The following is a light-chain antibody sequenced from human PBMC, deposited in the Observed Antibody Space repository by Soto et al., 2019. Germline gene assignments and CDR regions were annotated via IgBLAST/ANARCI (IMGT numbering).Light chain of an antibody. CDR2: DAS. CDR1: QSISTW. CDR3: QQYNSYCT. V-gene: IGKV1-5*01. J-gene: IGKJ1*01. Sequence: DIQMTQSPSTLSLSVGDGVTITCRASQSISTWLAWYQQKPGKAPKLLIYDASSLESGVPSRFSGSGSGTEFTLTISSLQPDDFATYYCQQYNSYCTFGQGTKV.